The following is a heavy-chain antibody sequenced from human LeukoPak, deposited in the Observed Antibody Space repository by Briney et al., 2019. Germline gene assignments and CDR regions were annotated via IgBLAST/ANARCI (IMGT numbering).Heavy chain of an antibody. CDR1: GFTFSSYG. Sequence: GGSLRLSCAASGFTFSSYGMNWVRQAPGKGPEWVAYISSTNSIHYPDSVKGRFTISRDNAKNSLYLQMNSLRAEDTAVYYCARDRRNTGSFFDYWGQGILVTVSS. D-gene: IGHD1-26*01. J-gene: IGHJ4*02. CDR2: ISSTNSI. V-gene: IGHV3-48*01. CDR3: ARDRRNTGSFFDY.